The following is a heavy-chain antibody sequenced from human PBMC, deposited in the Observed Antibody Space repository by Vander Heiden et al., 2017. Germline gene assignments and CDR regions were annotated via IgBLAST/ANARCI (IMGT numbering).Heavy chain of an antibody. V-gene: IGHV1-18*01. CDR1: GYNLTSYG. Sequence: QVQLVQSGDEVKKPGASVKVSCKASGYNLTSYGISWVRQAHGQGLEWMGWISAYNGNTNYAQKLQVRVTMTTDTSTSTAYMELRSLRSDDTAVYYCARVYSSSSEHYYYYGMDVWGQGTTVTVSS. CDR3: ARVYSSSSEHYYYYGMDV. D-gene: IGHD6-6*01. J-gene: IGHJ6*02. CDR2: ISAYNGNT.